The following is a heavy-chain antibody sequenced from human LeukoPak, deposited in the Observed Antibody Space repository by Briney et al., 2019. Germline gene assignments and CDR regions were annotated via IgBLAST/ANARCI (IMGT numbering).Heavy chain of an antibody. Sequence: GGSLRLSCAASGFTFSSYAMSWVRQAPGKGLEWVSAISGSGGSTYYADSVKGRFTISRDNSKNTLYLQMNSLRAEDTAVYYCATPYTRYSSSALGYWGQGTLVTVSS. CDR3: ATPYTRYSSSALGY. CDR1: GFTFSSYA. V-gene: IGHV3-23*01. D-gene: IGHD6-13*01. CDR2: ISGSGGST. J-gene: IGHJ4*02.